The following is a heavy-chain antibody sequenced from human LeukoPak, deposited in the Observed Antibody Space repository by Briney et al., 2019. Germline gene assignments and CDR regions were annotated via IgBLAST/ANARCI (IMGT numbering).Heavy chain of an antibody. Sequence: PGGTQRLSCAASGLTFSSFGMTWVRQAPGKGLEWVSSISDSGGRTYHADSVKGRFTISRDNAKNSLYLQMNSLRAEDTAVYYCARDSPGFGANFPYYYYYMDVWGKGTTVTVSS. J-gene: IGHJ6*03. CDR3: ARDSPGFGANFPYYYYYMDV. V-gene: IGHV3-23*01. CDR1: GLTFSSFG. D-gene: IGHD3-3*01. CDR2: ISDSGGRT.